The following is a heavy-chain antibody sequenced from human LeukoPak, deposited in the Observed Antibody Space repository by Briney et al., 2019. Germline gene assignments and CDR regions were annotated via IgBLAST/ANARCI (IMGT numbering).Heavy chain of an antibody. CDR1: GFTFSSYG. Sequence: GGSLRLSCAASGFTFSSYGMHWVRQAPGKGLEWVAVIWYDGSNKYYADSVKGRFTISRDNSKNTLYLQMNSLRAEDTAVYYCARDGMMLSSGYSIFDYWGQGTLVTVSS. D-gene: IGHD3-22*01. CDR3: ARDGMMLSSGYSIFDY. CDR2: IWYDGSNK. V-gene: IGHV3-33*01. J-gene: IGHJ4*02.